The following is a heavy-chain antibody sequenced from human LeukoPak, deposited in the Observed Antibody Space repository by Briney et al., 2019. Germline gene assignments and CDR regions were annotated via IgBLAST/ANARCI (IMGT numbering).Heavy chain of an antibody. CDR2: IIPILGIA. D-gene: IGHD2-2*02. CDR1: GGTFSSYT. V-gene: IGHV1-69*02. Sequence: ASVKVSCKASGGTFSSYTISWVRQAPGQGLEWMGRIIPILGIANYAQKFQGRVTITADKTTSTAYMELSSLRSEDRAVYYCAGSEYPNGGLNWFDPWGQGTLVTVSS. CDR3: AGSEYPNGGLNWFDP. J-gene: IGHJ5*02.